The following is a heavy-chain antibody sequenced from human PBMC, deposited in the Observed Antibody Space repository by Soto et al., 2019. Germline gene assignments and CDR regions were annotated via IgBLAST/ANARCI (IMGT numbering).Heavy chain of an antibody. CDR3: AKSAPMDAGDKYYYDF. V-gene: IGHV1-69*13. D-gene: IGHD4-17*01. J-gene: IGHJ4*02. CDR2: IIPFFGTA. Sequence: EASGKVSCKASRGTFSTFGISWVRQAPGQGLEWMGGIIPFFGTARYSQKFEDRITITADESTKTVYMDLRSLTSEDTAIYYCAKSAPMDAGDKYYYDFWGQGALVTVSS. CDR1: RGTFSTFG.